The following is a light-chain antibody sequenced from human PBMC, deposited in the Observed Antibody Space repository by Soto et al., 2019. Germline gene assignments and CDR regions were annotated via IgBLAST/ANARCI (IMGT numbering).Light chain of an antibody. V-gene: IGLV3-21*02. CDR1: NIGSRS. CDR3: QVWDSTRDHYV. J-gene: IGLJ1*01. CDR2: DDR. Sequence: SYELAQPPSVSVAPGQTASISCGGNNIGSRSVHWYQQKPGQAPVLVVYDDRDRPSGIPERFAGSNSGNAATLTISRVEAGDEADSYCQVWDSTRDHYVFGSGAKVIVL.